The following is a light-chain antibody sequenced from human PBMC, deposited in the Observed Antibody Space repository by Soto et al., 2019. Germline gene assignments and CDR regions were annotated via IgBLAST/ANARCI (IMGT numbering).Light chain of an antibody. V-gene: IGKV1-27*01. J-gene: IGKJ3*01. CDR3: QKYSSVPV. CDR2: AAS. Sequence: DIQMTQSPTSLSASVGDRVTITCRASQDIRNFVAWYQQKPGKAPMLLIYAASTLQPGVPARFSGSGSGTDFTLTINSLQPEDVATYSCQKYSSVPVFGPGTKVEIK. CDR1: QDIRNF.